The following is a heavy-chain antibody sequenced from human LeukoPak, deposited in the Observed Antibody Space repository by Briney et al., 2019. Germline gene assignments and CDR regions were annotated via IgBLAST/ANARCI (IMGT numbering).Heavy chain of an antibody. Sequence: GGSLRLSSAASGFTFSSYSMNWVRQAPGKGLEWVYYADSVKGRFTISRDNAKNSLYLQMNSLRAEDTAVYYCARDPLSSSSFDLWGQGTLVTVSS. V-gene: IGHV3-48*01. CDR3: ARDPLSSSSFDL. CDR1: GFTFSSYS. J-gene: IGHJ4*02. D-gene: IGHD6-13*01.